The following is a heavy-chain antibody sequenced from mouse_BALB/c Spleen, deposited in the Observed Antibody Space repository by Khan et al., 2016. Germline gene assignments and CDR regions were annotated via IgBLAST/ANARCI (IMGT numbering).Heavy chain of an antibody. V-gene: IGHV2-6-7*01. CDR3: ARDGLGYYAMDY. Sequence: QMQLEESGPGLVAPSQSLSITCTVSGFSIIAYGVNWVRQPPGKGLEWLGMIWGDGSTDYNSALKSRLNITKDNSKSQVFLKMNSLQTDDTAKYYCARDGLGYYAMDYWGQGTSVTVSS. CDR2: IWGDGST. CDR1: GFSIIAYG. J-gene: IGHJ4*01. D-gene: IGHD2-2*01.